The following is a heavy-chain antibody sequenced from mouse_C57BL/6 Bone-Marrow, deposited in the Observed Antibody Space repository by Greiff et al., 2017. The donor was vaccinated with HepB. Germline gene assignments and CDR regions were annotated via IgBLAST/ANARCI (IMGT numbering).Heavy chain of an antibody. J-gene: IGHJ4*01. D-gene: IGHD1-1*01. CDR2: IYPGSGST. V-gene: IGHV1-55*01. CDR1: GYTFTSYW. CDR3: EREGTTVVDAMNY. Sequence: QVQLQQSGAELVKPGASVKMSCKASGYTFTSYWITWVKQRPGQGLEWIGDIYPGSGSTNYNEKFKSKATLTVDTSSSTAYMQLSSLTSEDSAVYYCEREGTTVVDAMNYWGQGTSVTVSS.